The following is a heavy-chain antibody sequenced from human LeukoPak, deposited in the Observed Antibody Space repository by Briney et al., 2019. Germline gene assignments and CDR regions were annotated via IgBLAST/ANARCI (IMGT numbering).Heavy chain of an antibody. CDR2: FVGSGGST. V-gene: IGHV3-23*01. J-gene: IGHJ4*02. CDR3: SKWGDYDVLTGYYDSDF. Sequence: PGASLRLSCAASGFTFSNYAMSWVRQAPGKGLEWVSAFVGSGGSTYYADSVKGRFTISRDNSKNTLFLQMNSLRVEDTALYYCSKWGDYDVLTGYYDSDFWGQGTLVTVSS. CDR1: GFTFSNYA. D-gene: IGHD3-9*01.